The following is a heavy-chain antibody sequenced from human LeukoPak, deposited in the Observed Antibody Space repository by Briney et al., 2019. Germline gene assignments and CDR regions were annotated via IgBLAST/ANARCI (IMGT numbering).Heavy chain of an antibody. CDR1: GFTFSTFA. J-gene: IGHJ4*02. CDR3: AKGKYSSSWYYDY. CDR2: IFPSGGEI. Sequence: GGSLRLSCAASGFTFSTFAMIWVRQPPGKGLEWVSSIFPSGGEIHYADSVRGRFTISRDNSKSTLSLQMNSLRAEDTAVYYCAKGKYSSSWYYDYWGQGTLVTVSS. V-gene: IGHV3-23*01. D-gene: IGHD6-13*01.